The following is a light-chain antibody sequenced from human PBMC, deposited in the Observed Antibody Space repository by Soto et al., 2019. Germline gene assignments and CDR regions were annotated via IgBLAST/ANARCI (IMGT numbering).Light chain of an antibody. CDR2: SAS. CDR1: QSISSD. Sequence: EIVMTQSPATLSLSPGETATLSCRASQSISSDLAWYQQKPGQSPRLLIYSASTRATGIPARFSGSGFGTELSLIISSLQSEDFALYFCLQYDSWPRTFGQGTRVEIK. J-gene: IGKJ1*01. CDR3: LQYDSWPRT. V-gene: IGKV3-15*01.